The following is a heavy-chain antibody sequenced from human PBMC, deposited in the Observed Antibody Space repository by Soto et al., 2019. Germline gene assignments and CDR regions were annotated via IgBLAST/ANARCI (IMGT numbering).Heavy chain of an antibody. CDR1: GFSLSTSGVG. CDR2: IYWDDVQ. J-gene: IGHJ4*02. V-gene: IGHV2-5*02. D-gene: IGHD2-15*01. Sequence: QITLKESGPTLVKPTQTLTLTCTISGFSLSTSGVGVGWIRQPPGKALEWLALIYWDDVQRYSPSLKTRLTNTKDTSRNQVVLTMTNMDPVDTATYYCAHSPCSGGTCYLFDYWGQGMLVTVSS. CDR3: AHSPCSGGTCYLFDY.